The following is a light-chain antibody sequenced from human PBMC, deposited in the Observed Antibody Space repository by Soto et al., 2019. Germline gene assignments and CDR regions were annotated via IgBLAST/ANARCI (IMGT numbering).Light chain of an antibody. CDR3: QQYGGSPRT. Sequence: EIVLTQSPGTLSLSPGERATLSCRASQSVGDTYLAWYQQKPGQAPRLLMYSTSIRATGIPDRFSGSGSGTDFTLTISRLEPEDFAVYYCQQYGGSPRTFGQGTKVDIK. J-gene: IGKJ1*01. CDR2: STS. V-gene: IGKV3-20*01. CDR1: QSVGDTY.